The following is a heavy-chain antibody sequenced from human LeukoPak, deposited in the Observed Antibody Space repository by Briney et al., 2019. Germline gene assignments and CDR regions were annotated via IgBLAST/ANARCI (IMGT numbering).Heavy chain of an antibody. Sequence: SETLSLTCTVSGGSISSGGYYWSWIRQHPGKGLEWIGYIYYSGSTYYNPSLKSRVTISVDTSKNQFSLKLSSVTAADTAVYYCARAAPNDFWSGYSPGHDAFDIWGQGTMVTVSS. J-gene: IGHJ3*02. D-gene: IGHD3-3*01. CDR2: IYYSGST. V-gene: IGHV4-31*03. CDR1: GGSISSGGYY. CDR3: ARAAPNDFWSGYSPGHDAFDI.